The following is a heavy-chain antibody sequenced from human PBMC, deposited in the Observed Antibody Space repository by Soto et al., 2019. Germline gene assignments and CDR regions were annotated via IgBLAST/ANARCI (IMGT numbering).Heavy chain of an antibody. D-gene: IGHD3-10*01. CDR2: ISGSGGST. V-gene: IGHV3-23*01. Sequence: GGSLRLSCAASGFTFSGYAMSWVRQAPGKGLEWVSAISGSGGSTYYADSVKGRFTISRDNSKNTLYLQMNSLRAEDTAVYYCAKAPARSMAPLFDPWGQGTLVTVSS. CDR1: GFTFSGYA. CDR3: AKAPARSMAPLFDP. J-gene: IGHJ5*02.